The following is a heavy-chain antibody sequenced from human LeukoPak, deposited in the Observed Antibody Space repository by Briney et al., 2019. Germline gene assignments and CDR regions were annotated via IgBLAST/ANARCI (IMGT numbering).Heavy chain of an antibody. Sequence: GGSLRLSCAASGFTFSSYAMSWVRQAPGKGLEWVSAISGSGGSTYYADSVKGRFTISRDNSKNTLYLQMNSLRAEDTAVYYCARAHPGYYYYYGMDVWGQGTTVTVSS. CDR3: ARAHPGYYYYYGMDV. V-gene: IGHV3-23*01. CDR2: ISGSGGST. J-gene: IGHJ6*02. CDR1: GFTFSSYA.